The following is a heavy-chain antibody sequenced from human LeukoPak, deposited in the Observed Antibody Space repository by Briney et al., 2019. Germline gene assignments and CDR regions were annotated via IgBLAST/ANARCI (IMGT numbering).Heavy chain of an antibody. J-gene: IGHJ5*02. CDR1: GYTFTSYG. CDR3: ARVVPRAIAAAGTTSGGWFDP. CDR2: ISAYNGNT. D-gene: IGHD6-13*01. Sequence: ASAKVSCKASGYTFTSYGISWVRQAPGQGLEWMGWISAYNGNTNYAQKLQGRVTMTTDTSTSTAYMELRSLRSDDTAVYYCARVVPRAIAAAGTTSGGWFDPWGQGTLVTVSS. V-gene: IGHV1-18*01.